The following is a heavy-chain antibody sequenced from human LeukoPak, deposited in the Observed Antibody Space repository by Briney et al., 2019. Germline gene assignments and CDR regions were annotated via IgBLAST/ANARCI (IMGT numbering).Heavy chain of an antibody. D-gene: IGHD2-15*01. CDR1: GYSFTSYW. CDR3: ARLPRATIYCSGGSCYYFDY. V-gene: IGHV5-10-1*01. J-gene: IGHJ4*02. CDR2: IDPSDSYT. Sequence: GESLKISCKGSGYSFTSYWISWVRQMPGKGLEWMGRIDPSDSYTNYSPSFQGHVTISADKSISTAYLQWSSLKASDTAMYYCARLPRATIYCSGGSCYYFDYWGQGTLVTVSS.